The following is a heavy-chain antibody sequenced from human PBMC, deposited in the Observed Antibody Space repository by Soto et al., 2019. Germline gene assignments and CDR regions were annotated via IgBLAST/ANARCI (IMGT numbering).Heavy chain of an antibody. CDR1: GGSISSDY. CDR2: IYYSGST. D-gene: IGHD1-1*01. CDR3: ARADWSLIYSYCDL. V-gene: IGHV4-59*01. J-gene: IGHJ2*01. Sequence: QVQLQESGPGLVKPSETLSLTCTVSGGSISSDYWSWIRQPPGKGLEWIGYIYYSGSTNYNPSLNSRVTISVDTSKNQFSLRLSSVTAADTAVYYCARADWSLIYSYCDLWGRGTLVTVSS.